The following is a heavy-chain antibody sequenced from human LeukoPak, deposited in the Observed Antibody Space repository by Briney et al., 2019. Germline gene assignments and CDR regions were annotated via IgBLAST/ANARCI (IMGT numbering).Heavy chain of an antibody. Sequence: SETLSLTCTVSGGSISSYYWSWIRQPPGKGLEWIGRIYTSGSTNYNPSLKSRVTMSVDTSKNQFSLKLSSVTAADTAVYYCARGSVYQLPHEAHYFDYWGQGTLVTVSS. J-gene: IGHJ4*02. D-gene: IGHD2-2*01. CDR3: ARGSVYQLPHEAHYFDY. V-gene: IGHV4-4*07. CDR2: IYTSGST. CDR1: GGSISSYY.